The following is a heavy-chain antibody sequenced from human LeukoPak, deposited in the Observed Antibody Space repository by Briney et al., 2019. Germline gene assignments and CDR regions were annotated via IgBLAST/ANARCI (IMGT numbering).Heavy chain of an antibody. CDR3: AILHCSSTSCYTNWFDP. J-gene: IGHJ5*02. V-gene: IGHV4-59*01. CDR1: GGSISSYY. CDR2: IYYSGST. Sequence: TSETLSLTCTVSGGSISSYYWSWVRQPPGKGLEWIGYIYYSGSTNYNPSLKSRFTISVDTSKNQFSLKLSSVTAADTAVYYCAILHCSSTSCYTNWFDPWGQGTLVTVSS. D-gene: IGHD2-2*02.